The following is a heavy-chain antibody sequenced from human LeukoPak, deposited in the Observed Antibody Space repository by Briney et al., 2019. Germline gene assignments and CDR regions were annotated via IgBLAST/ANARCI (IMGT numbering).Heavy chain of an antibody. CDR3: AKDSRWPNDAFDI. CDR2: LNSGGGDET. V-gene: IGHV3-23*01. Sequence: GGSLRLCCAASGHTLASYLMSSVRQAPGKGLEWLSALNSGGGDETYYADSVKGRFTISRDNSKNTLYLQMNSLRGEDTALYYCAKDSRWPNDAFDIWGEGTMVTVSS. CDR1: GHTLASYL. J-gene: IGHJ3*02. D-gene: IGHD6-13*01.